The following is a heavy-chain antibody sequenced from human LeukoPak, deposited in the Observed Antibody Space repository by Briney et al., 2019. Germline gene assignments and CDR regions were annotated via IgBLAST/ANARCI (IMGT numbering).Heavy chain of an antibody. CDR3: ARAEPSVSGYQY. CDR2: INHSGSP. V-gene: IGHV4-34*01. J-gene: IGHJ4*02. CDR1: GGSCSDYY. Sequence: SETLSFTCAVCGGSCSDYYWSWIRQPPGKGLERSGEINHSGSPNDNPSHESRVTISLDTSKNHFSLKVSSVTAADTAVYYCARAEPSVSGYQYWGQGTLVTVSS. D-gene: IGHD3-3*01.